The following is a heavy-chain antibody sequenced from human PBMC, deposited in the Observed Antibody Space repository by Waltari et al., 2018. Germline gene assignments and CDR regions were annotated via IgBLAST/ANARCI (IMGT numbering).Heavy chain of an antibody. V-gene: IGHV4-59*01. J-gene: IGHJ4*02. Sequence: QVQLQESGPGLVKPSETLSLTCTVSGGSISSYYWSWIRQPPGKGLEWIGYIYYSGSTNYNPSLKSRVTISVDTSKNQFSLKLSSVTAADTAVYYCARGSGSYYSRRFDYWGQGTLVTVSS. CDR1: GGSISSYY. D-gene: IGHD1-26*01. CDR2: IYYSGST. CDR3: ARGSGSYYSRRFDY.